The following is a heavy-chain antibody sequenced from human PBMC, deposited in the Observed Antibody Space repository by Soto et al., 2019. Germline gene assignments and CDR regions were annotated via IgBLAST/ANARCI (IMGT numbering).Heavy chain of an antibody. D-gene: IGHD3-22*01. J-gene: IGHJ4*02. CDR2: IYYSGST. CDR3: ARVRYYYDSSGTMGPFDY. CDR1: GGSIISYH. V-gene: IGHV4-59*01. Sequence: SETLSLTYTVSGGSIISYHWSWIRQPPGKGLEWIGYIYYSGSTNYNPSLKSRVTISVDTSTNQFSLKLSSVTAADTAVYYCARVRYYYDSSGTMGPFDYWGQGTLVTVSS.